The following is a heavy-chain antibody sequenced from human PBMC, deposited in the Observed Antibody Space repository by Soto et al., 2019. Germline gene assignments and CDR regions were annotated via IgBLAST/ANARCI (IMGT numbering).Heavy chain of an antibody. CDR3: ARGGYTKIGYGLDV. CDR2: IYYTGST. CDR1: VGSISSYY. J-gene: IGHJ6*02. Sequence: AETLSLTCAVSVGSISSYYWSWIRQPPGKGLEWIGYIYYTGSTTYNPSLKSRVTISVDTSKNQFSLKLNSVTAADTAVYYCARGGYTKIGYGLDVWGQGTTVTVPS. D-gene: IGHD6-13*01. V-gene: IGHV4-59*01.